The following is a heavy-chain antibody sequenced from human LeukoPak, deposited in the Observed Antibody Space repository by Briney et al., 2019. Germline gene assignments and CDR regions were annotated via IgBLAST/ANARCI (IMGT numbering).Heavy chain of an antibody. J-gene: IGHJ4*02. CDR3: AKELGVVAVAGTADY. D-gene: IGHD6-19*01. Sequence: GGSLRLSCAASGFTVSSNYMSWVRQAPGKGLEWVSAISGSGGSTYYADSVKGRFTISRDNSKNTLYLQMNSLRAEDTAVYYCAKELGVVAVAGTADYWGQGTLVTVSS. V-gene: IGHV3-23*01. CDR1: GFTVSSNY. CDR2: ISGSGGST.